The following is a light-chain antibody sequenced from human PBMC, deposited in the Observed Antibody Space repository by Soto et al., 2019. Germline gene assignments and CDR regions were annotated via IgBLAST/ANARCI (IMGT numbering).Light chain of an antibody. Sequence: QSALTQPASVSGSPGQSITISCSGTSSDVGGSNYVSWYQQHPGEAPKLIIYDVSYRPSGVSNRFSGSKSGNTASLTISGLQAEDEAHYFCSSYTNSAPGVLFGGGTKLTVL. CDR3: SSYTNSAPGVL. CDR1: SSDVGGSNY. V-gene: IGLV2-14*03. CDR2: DVS. J-gene: IGLJ2*01.